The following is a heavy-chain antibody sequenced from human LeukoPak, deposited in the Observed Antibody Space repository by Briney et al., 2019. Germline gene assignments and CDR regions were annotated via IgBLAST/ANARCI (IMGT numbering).Heavy chain of an antibody. J-gene: IGHJ4*02. CDR1: GGSFSGYY. CDR2: INHSGST. V-gene: IGHV4-34*01. Sequence: SETLSLTCAVYGGSFSGYYWSWIRQPPGKGLEWIGEINHSGSTNYNPSLKSRVTISVDTSKNQFSLKLSSVTAADTAVYYCARPGYYDYVWGSYRFHPFDYWGQGTLVTVSS. CDR3: ARPGYYDYVWGSYRFHPFDY. D-gene: IGHD3-16*02.